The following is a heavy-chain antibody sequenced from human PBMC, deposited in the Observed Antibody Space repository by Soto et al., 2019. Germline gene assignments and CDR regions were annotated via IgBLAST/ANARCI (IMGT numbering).Heavy chain of an antibody. Sequence: QVQLVQSGAEVKKPGASVKVSCKASGYTFTSYAMHWVRQAPGQRLEWMGWINAGNGNTKYSQKFQGRVTITRDTSASTAYMELSSLRSEDTAVYYCPRVSTRGSGSYYWFDPWGQGTLVTVSS. J-gene: IGHJ5*02. D-gene: IGHD3-10*01. CDR3: PRVSTRGSGSYYWFDP. CDR1: GYTFTSYA. CDR2: INAGNGNT. V-gene: IGHV1-3*01.